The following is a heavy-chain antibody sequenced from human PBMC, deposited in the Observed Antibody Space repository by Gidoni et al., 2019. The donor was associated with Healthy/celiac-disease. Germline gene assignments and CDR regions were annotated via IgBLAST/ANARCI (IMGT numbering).Heavy chain of an antibody. Sequence: EVQLVESGGVVVQPGGSLRLSCAASGFTFAAYTMHWVRQAPGKCLEWVYLISWDGGSTYYADSVKGRFTSSRDNSKNSLYLQMNSLRTEDTALYYGAKDHLSMVATLYYCDYWGQGTLVTVSS. V-gene: IGHV3-43*01. D-gene: IGHD5-12*01. J-gene: IGHJ4*02. CDR1: GFTFAAYT. CDR2: ISWDGGST. CDR3: AKDHLSMVATLYYCDY.